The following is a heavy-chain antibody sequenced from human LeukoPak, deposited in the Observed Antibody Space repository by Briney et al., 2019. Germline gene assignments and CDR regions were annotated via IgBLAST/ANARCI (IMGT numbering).Heavy chain of an antibody. D-gene: IGHD3-22*01. CDR1: GYSFTRYW. J-gene: IGHJ4*02. V-gene: IGHV5-51*01. CDR2: IYPADSDT. CDR3: ARHSYYYDSSGYYTGPQDY. Sequence: GESLKISCKGSGYSFTRYWIGWVRQMPETGLEWMGVIYPADSDTTYNPSFQGQVTISADKSISTAYLQWSSLKASDTAMYYCARHSYYYDSSGYYTGPQDYWGQGTLVTVSS.